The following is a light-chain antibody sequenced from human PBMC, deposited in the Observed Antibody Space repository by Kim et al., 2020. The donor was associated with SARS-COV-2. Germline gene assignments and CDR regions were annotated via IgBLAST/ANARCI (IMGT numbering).Light chain of an antibody. J-gene: IGLJ1*01. Sequence: QSITISCSGTSSDVGGYNYVSWYQQHPGKAPQLMIYDVSNRPSGVSTRFSGSESGNAASLTISWLQAEDEADYYCSSFTSSSTSYVFGTGTKVTVL. V-gene: IGLV2-14*03. CDR2: DVS. CDR1: SSDVGGYNY. CDR3: SSFTSSSTSYV.